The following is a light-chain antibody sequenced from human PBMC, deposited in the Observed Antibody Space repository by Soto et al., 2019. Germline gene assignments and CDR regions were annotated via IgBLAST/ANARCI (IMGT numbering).Light chain of an antibody. CDR1: QTVSSTY. J-gene: IGKJ4*01. V-gene: IGKV3-20*01. CDR3: EEYGNLGHT. CDR2: GAS. Sequence: EIVLTQSPGTLSLSPGERATLSCRASQTVSSTYLAWYQQKPGQAPRLLINGASSRATGIPDRFSGSWSGTDFAVYISRLEAEDFVEYYCEEYGNLGHTFGGGTKV.